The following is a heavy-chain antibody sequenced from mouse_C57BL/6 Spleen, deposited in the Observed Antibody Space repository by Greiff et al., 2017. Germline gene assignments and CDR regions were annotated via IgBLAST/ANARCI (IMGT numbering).Heavy chain of an antibody. V-gene: IGHV14-4*01. CDR2: IDPENGDT. J-gene: IGHJ3*01. CDR1: GFNIKDDY. D-gene: IGHD2-5*01. Sequence: EVQLQQSGAELVRPGASVKLSCTASGFNIKDDYMHWVKQRPEQGLEWIGWIDPENGDTEYASKFQGKATITADTSSNTAYLQLSSLTSEDTAVYYCTCYSNFNVFAYWGQGTLVTVSA. CDR3: TCYSNFNVFAY.